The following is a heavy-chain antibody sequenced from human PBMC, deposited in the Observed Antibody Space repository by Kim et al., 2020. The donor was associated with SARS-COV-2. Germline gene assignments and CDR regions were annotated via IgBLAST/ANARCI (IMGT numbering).Heavy chain of an antibody. CDR3: AKDPRGGIVGATDWFDP. CDR2: ISGSGGST. CDR1: GFTFSSYA. D-gene: IGHD1-26*01. V-gene: IGHV3-23*01. Sequence: GGSLRLSCAASGFTFSSYAMSWVRQAPGKGLEWVSAISGSGGSTYYADSVKGRFTISRDNSKNTLYLQMNSLRAEDTAVYYCAKDPRGGIVGATDWFDPWGQGTLVTVSS. J-gene: IGHJ5*02.